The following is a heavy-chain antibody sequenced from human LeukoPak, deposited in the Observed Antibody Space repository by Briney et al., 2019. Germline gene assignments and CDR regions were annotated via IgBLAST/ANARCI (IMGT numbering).Heavy chain of an antibody. V-gene: IGHV3-30*18. D-gene: IGHD2-21*02. CDR3: AKDSCGGDCYSFDY. CDR2: ISYDGSHK. Sequence: GRSLRLSCAASGSTFSGYGMHWVRQAPGKGLEWVAVISYDGSHKYYADSVKGRFTISRGSSKNTLYLQMNSLRAEDTAVYYCAKDSCGGDCYSFDYWGQGTLVTVSS. CDR1: GSTFSGYG. J-gene: IGHJ4*02.